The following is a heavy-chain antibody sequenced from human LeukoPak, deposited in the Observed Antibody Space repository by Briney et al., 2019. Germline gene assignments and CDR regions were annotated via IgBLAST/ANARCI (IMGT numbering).Heavy chain of an antibody. J-gene: IGHJ4*02. Sequence: SETLSLTCAVSGGSISSGGYSWSWIRQPPGKGLEWIGYIYHSGSTYHNPSLKSRVIISVDRSKNQFSLKLSSVTAADTAVYYCASLTGVGATDKTYYFDYWGQGTLVTVSS. V-gene: IGHV4-30-2*01. D-gene: IGHD1-26*01. CDR3: ASLTGVGATDKTYYFDY. CDR2: IYHSGST. CDR1: GGSISSGGYS.